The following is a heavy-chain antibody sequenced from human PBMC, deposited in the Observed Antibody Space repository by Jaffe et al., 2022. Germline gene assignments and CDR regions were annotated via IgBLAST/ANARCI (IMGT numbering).Heavy chain of an antibody. J-gene: IGHJ6*03. CDR1: GFTFSNAW. Sequence: EVQLVESGGGLVKPGGSLRLSCAASGFTFSNAWMSWVRQAPGKGLEWVGRIKSKTDGGTTDYAAPVKGRFTISRDDSKNTLYLQMNSLKTEDTAVYYCTTDLEQGYYYYYYMDVWGKGTTVTVSS. CDR3: TTDLEQGYYYYYYMDV. V-gene: IGHV3-15*01. CDR2: IKSKTDGGTT.